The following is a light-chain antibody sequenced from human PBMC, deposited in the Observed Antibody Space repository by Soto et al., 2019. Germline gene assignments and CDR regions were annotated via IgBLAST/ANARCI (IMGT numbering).Light chain of an antibody. CDR2: DVS. CDR1: SSDVGGYNY. V-gene: IGLV2-14*01. CDR3: SSYTSRSTVL. J-gene: IGLJ2*01. Sequence: QSVLTQPASVSGSPGQSITISCTGTSSDVGGYNYVSWYQQYPGKAPKLMIYDVSNRPSGVSNRFSGSRSGNTASLTISGFQAEDEADYYCSSYTSRSTVLFGGGTQLTVL.